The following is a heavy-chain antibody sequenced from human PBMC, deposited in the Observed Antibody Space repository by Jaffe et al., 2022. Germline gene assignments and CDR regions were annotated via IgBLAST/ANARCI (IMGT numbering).Heavy chain of an antibody. CDR1: GYTFTGYY. D-gene: IGHD6-6*01. Sequence: QVQLVQSGAEVKKPGASVKVSCKASGYTFTGYYMHWVRQAPGQGLEWMGRINPNSGGTNYAQKFQGRVTMTRDTSISTAYMELSRLRSDDTAVYYCARDPSSIAARPGAIDYWGQGTLVTVSS. CDR2: INPNSGGT. J-gene: IGHJ4*02. CDR3: ARDPSSIAARPGAIDY. V-gene: IGHV1-2*06.